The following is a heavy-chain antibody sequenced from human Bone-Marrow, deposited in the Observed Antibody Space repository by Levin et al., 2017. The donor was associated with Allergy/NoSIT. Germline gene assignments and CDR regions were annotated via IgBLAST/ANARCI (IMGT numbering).Heavy chain of an antibody. CDR1: GFTFGDYA. Sequence: GESLKISCTASGFTFGDYAMSWFRQAPGKGLEWVGFIRSKPYGGTTEYAASVKGRFTISRDDSKSIAYLQMNSLKTEDTAVYYCTRENGGSGINWGQGTLVTVSS. D-gene: IGHD3-10*01. V-gene: IGHV3-49*03. CDR3: TRENGGSGIN. J-gene: IGHJ4*02. CDR2: IRSKPYGGTT.